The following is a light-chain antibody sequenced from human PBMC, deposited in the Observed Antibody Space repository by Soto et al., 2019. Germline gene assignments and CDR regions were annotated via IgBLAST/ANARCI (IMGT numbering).Light chain of an antibody. CDR1: QSVRSY. J-gene: IGKJ4*01. Sequence: EIVLTQSPATLSLSPGERATLSCRASQSVRSYLAWYQQKPGQPPRLLIYDASNRATGIPARLSGSGSGTDFTLTISSLEPEDFAVYYCQQRSSWPRLTFGGGTKVDIK. CDR3: QQRSSWPRLT. CDR2: DAS. V-gene: IGKV3-11*01.